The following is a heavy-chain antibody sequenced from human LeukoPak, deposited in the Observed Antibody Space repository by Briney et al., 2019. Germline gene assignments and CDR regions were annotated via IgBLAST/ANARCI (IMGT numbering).Heavy chain of an antibody. Sequence: ASVKVSCKASGYTFTSYGISWVRQAPGQGLEWMGWISAYNGNTNYAQKLQGRVTMTTDTSTSTAYMELRSLRSDDTAVYYCARVTLYRDGDRAYRAFDIWGQGTMVTVSS. D-gene: IGHD5-24*01. V-gene: IGHV1-18*01. CDR3: ARVTLYRDGDRAYRAFDI. CDR2: ISAYNGNT. CDR1: GYTFTSYG. J-gene: IGHJ3*02.